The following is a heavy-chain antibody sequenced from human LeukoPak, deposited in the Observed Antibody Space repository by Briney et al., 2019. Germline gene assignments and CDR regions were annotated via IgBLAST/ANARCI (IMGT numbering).Heavy chain of an antibody. CDR3: ARESSGFDY. Sequence: GGSLRLSCAASGFTFSDHAMTWVRQAPGKGLEWVSYISSSSSIIYYADSVKGRFTISRDNAKNSLYLQINSLRAEDTAVYYCARESSGFDYWGQGTLVTVSS. J-gene: IGHJ4*02. CDR2: ISSSSSII. CDR1: GFTFSDHA. V-gene: IGHV3-48*01. D-gene: IGHD3-10*01.